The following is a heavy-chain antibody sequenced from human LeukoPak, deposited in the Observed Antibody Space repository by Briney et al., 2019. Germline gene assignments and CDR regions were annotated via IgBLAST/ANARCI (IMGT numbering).Heavy chain of an antibody. D-gene: IGHD6-19*01. CDR3: AKRIIAVAGRHFDY. V-gene: IGHV3-23*01. Sequence: PGGSLRLSCAASGFAFTSYAMSWVRQAPGKGLEWVSAISGSGGSTYYADSVKGRFTISRDNSKNTLYLQMNSLRAEDTAVYYCAKRIIAVAGRHFDYWGQGTLVTVSS. J-gene: IGHJ4*02. CDR2: ISGSGGST. CDR1: GFAFTSYA.